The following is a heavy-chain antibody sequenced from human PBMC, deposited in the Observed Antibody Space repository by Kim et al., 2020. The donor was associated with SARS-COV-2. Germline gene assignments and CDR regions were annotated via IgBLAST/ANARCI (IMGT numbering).Heavy chain of an antibody. J-gene: IGHJ4*02. D-gene: IGHD3-22*01. CDR3: ARLVEYYYDSSGNPYFEY. V-gene: IGHV4-39*01. Sequence: KSRVTISVDTSKNQFSLKLSSVTAADTAVYYCARLVEYYYDSSGNPYFEYWGQGTLVTVSS.